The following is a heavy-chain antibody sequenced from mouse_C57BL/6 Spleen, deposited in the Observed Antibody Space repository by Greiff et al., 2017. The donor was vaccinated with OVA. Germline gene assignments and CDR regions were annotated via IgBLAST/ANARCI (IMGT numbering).Heavy chain of an antibody. CDR2: IDPSDSET. Sequence: VQLQQPGAELVRPGSSVKLSCKASGYTFTSYWMHWVKQRPIQGLEWIGNIDPSDSETHYNQKFTDKATLTVDKSSSTAYMQLSSLTSEDSAVYYCARGDYDYGGDYWGQGTTLTVSS. J-gene: IGHJ2*01. D-gene: IGHD2-4*01. V-gene: IGHV1-52*01. CDR1: GYTFTSYW. CDR3: ARGDYDYGGDY.